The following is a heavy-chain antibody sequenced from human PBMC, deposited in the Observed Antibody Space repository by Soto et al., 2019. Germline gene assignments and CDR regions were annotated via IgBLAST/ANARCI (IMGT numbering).Heavy chain of an antibody. CDR3: ARDKITGLFDY. Sequence: PSETLSLTCTVSGASISSGYYYWGWIRQPPGKGLEWLGSVYHSGSTYDNPSLKSRVTISVDTSKNQFSLKLTSVTAADTAVYHCARDKITGLFDYWGQGTLVTVSS. CDR1: GASISSGYYY. D-gene: IGHD2-8*02. V-gene: IGHV4-39*07. CDR2: VYHSGST. J-gene: IGHJ4*02.